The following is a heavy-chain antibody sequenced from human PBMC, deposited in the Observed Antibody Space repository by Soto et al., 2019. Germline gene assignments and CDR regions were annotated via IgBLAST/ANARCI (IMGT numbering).Heavy chain of an antibody. CDR2: IYSGGST. CDR1: GFTVSSNY. CDR3: ATAKLLLPWLFDY. Sequence: SLRLSCPASGFTVSSNYMSWVRQAPGKGLEWVSVIYSGGSTYYADSVKGRFTISRDDSKNTLFLQMNSLRAEDTAVYYCATAKLLLPWLFDYWGQGTLVTVSS. D-gene: IGHD1-26*01. J-gene: IGHJ4*02. V-gene: IGHV3-66*01.